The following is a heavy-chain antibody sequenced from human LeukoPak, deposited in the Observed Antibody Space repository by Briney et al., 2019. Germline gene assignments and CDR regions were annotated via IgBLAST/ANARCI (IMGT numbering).Heavy chain of an antibody. J-gene: IGHJ4*02. D-gene: IGHD3-10*01. CDR1: GGSISSYY. CDR3: ARGRSTMVRGVIIFYFDY. Sequence: PSETLSLTCTVSGGSISSYYWSWIRQPPGKGLEWIGEINHSGSTNYNPSLKSRVTISVDTSKNQFSLKLSSVTAADTAVYYCARGRSTMVRGVIIFYFDYWGQGTLVTVSS. CDR2: INHSGST. V-gene: IGHV4-34*01.